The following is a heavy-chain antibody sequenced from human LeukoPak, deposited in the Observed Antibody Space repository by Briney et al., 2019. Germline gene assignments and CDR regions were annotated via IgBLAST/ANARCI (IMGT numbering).Heavy chain of an antibody. CDR1: GGSISSGGYY. Sequence: MPSQTLSLTCTVSGGSISSGGYYWSWIRQHPGKGLEWIGYIYYSGSTYYNPSLKSRVTISVDTSKNQFSLKLSSVTAADTAFYYCAKVLTAAGLDLWGQGILVTVSS. CDR3: AKVLTAAGLDL. D-gene: IGHD6-25*01. CDR2: IYYSGST. V-gene: IGHV4-31*03. J-gene: IGHJ5*02.